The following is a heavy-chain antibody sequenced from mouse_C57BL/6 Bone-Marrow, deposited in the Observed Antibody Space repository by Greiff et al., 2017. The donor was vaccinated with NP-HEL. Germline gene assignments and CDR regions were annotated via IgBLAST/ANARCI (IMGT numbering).Heavy chain of an antibody. V-gene: IGHV1-82*01. D-gene: IGHD1-1*01. CDR3: ARPLGYYGSSWDYFDY. CDR1: GYAFSSSW. Sequence: VKLQESGPELVKPGASVKISCKASGYAFSSSWMNWVKQRPGKGLEWIGRIYPGDGDTNYNGKFKGKATLTADKSSSTAYMQLSSLTSEDSAVYFCARPLGYYGSSWDYFDYWGQGTTLTVSS. CDR2: IYPGDGDT. J-gene: IGHJ2*01.